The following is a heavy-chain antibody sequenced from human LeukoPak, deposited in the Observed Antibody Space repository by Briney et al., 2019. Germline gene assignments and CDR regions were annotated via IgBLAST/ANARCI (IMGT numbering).Heavy chain of an antibody. CDR3: VSFYETY. CDR2: INSDGSWT. Sequence: GGSLRLSCAASGNYLMHWVRQAPGKGLVWVSHINSDGSWTSYADSVKGRFTISKDNAKNTVYLQMNNLRAEDTAVYYCVSFYETYWGRGTLVTVSS. CDR1: GNYL. J-gene: IGHJ4*02. V-gene: IGHV3-74*01. D-gene: IGHD2-2*01.